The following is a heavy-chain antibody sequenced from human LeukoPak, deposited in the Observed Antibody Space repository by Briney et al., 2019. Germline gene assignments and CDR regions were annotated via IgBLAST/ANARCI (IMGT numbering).Heavy chain of an antibody. CDR1: GFTFSHFR. CDR3: TKDAQRGFDYSISLEH. CDR2: IWRDATNQ. Sequence: GTSLTLSCVPSGFTFSHFRMHALGQAPAKGLECVAVIWRDATNQYYAGSLQGRFIISRDNFNRKVSVYMNGLRAEDTAVYYCTKDAQRGFDYSISLEHWGQGSLVIVSS. J-gene: IGHJ5*02. D-gene: IGHD4-11*01. V-gene: IGHV3-33*06.